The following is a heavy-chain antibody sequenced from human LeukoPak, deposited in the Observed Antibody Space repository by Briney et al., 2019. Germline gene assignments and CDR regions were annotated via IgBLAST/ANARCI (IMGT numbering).Heavy chain of an antibody. V-gene: IGHV3-30*18. D-gene: IGHD3-22*01. CDR3: AKDPKRYYDSSGYDY. CDR1: GFTFSSYG. J-gene: IGHJ4*02. Sequence: PGGSLRLSCAASGFTFSSYGMHWVRQAPGKGPEWVAVISYDGSNKYYADSVKGRFTISRDNSKNTLYLQMNSLRAEDTAVYYCAKDPKRYYDSSGYDYWGQGTLVTVSS. CDR2: ISYDGSNK.